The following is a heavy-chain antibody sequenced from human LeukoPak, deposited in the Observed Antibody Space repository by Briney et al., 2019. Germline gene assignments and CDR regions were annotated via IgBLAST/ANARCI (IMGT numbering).Heavy chain of an antibody. Sequence: PGGSLRLSCAASGFTFSTYGMLWVRQAPGQGPEWVALIRYDGSNKYYADSVKGRFTISRDNAKNSLYLQMHRLRAEDTAVYYCARGLRGYSYGYDNWGQGTLVTVSS. J-gene: IGHJ4*02. CDR3: ARGLRGYSYGYDN. D-gene: IGHD5-18*01. CDR2: IRYDGSNK. V-gene: IGHV3-30*02. CDR1: GFTFSTYG.